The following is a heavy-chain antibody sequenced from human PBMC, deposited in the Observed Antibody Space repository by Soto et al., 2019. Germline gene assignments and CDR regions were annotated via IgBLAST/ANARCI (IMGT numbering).Heavy chain of an antibody. Sequence: QVQLVESGGSVVQPGRSLRLSCAASGFTFSSYAIHWVRQALGKGLEWVALISDDGSDKNYADSVKGRFTISRDNSKSALYLQVNSLRPHDTAVYYCARHLSHLKPGWFDPWGQGTLVTVSS. J-gene: IGHJ5*02. CDR2: ISDDGSDK. V-gene: IGHV3-30-3*01. CDR3: ARHLSHLKPGWFDP. CDR1: GFTFSSYA.